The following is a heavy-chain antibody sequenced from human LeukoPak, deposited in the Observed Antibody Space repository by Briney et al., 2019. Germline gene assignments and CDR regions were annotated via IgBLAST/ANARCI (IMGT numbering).Heavy chain of an antibody. CDR1: GFTFSSYA. Sequence: GRSLRLSCAASGFTFSSYAMHWVRQAPGKGLEWVAVISYDGSNKYYADSVKGRFTISRDNSKNTLYLQMNSLRAEDTAVYYCARTFGELLSDDYYYYYMDVWGKGTTVTISS. D-gene: IGHD3-10*01. J-gene: IGHJ6*03. V-gene: IGHV3-30*04. CDR3: ARTFGELLSDDYYYYYMDV. CDR2: ISYDGSNK.